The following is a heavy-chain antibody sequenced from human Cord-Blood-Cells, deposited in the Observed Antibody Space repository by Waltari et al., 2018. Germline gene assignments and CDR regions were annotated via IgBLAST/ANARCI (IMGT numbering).Heavy chain of an antibody. J-gene: IGHJ4*02. V-gene: IGHV1-69*12. Sequence: QAQLVQSGAEVKTPGSSVKVPCKASGGTFSSYAISWVRQAPGQGLEWMGGIIPIFGTANYAQKFQGRVTITADESTSTAYMELSRLRSEDTAVYYCARGGIAVAGTVGYYFDYWGQGTLVTVSS. CDR1: GGTFSSYA. CDR2: IIPIFGTA. CDR3: ARGGIAVAGTVGYYFDY. D-gene: IGHD6-19*01.